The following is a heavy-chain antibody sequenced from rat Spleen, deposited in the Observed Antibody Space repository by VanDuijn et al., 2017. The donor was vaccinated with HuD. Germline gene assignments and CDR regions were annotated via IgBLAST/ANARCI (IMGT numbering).Heavy chain of an antibody. CDR1: GFTFSDYN. Sequence: EVQLVESGGGLVQPGRSLKLSCAASGFTFSDYNMAWVRQAPKKGLEWVATISYDGSSTYYRDSVQGRFTISRDTEKSTLYLQMDSLRSEDTATYYCARYNSGYGVMDAWGQGTSVTVSS. V-gene: IGHV5-7*01. J-gene: IGHJ4*01. CDR2: ISYDGSST. D-gene: IGHD4-3*01. CDR3: ARYNSGYGVMDA.